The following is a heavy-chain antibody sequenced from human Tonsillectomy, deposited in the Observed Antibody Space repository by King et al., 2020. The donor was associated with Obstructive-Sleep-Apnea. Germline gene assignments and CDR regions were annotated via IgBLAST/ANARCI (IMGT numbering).Heavy chain of an antibody. V-gene: IGHV1-8*01. CDR2: RKPNSGDT. CDR1: GYTFTSYD. J-gene: IGHJ6*02. D-gene: IGHD5/OR15-5a*01. Sequence: QLVQSGAEVKKPGASMKVSCKASGYTFTSYDINWVRQATGQGLEWMGWRKPNSGDTGYTPQFQGRVTMTRNISIDTAYVELSSLKSEDTAVYFCARGRLVFYAMDVWGQGTTVTVSS. CDR3: ARGRLVFYAMDV.